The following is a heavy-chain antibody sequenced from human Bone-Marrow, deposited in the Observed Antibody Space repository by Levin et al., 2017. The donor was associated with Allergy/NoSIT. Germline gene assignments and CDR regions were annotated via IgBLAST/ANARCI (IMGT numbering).Heavy chain of an antibody. CDR2: ISSSSSYI. CDR1: GFTFSIYS. CDR3: ARGDIVVVVAATHDDY. Sequence: GGSLRLSCAASGFTFSIYSMNWVRQAPGKGLEWVSSISSSSSYIYYADSVKGRFTISRDNAKNSLYLQMNSLRAEDTAVYYCARGDIVVVVAATHDDYWGQGTLVTVSS. V-gene: IGHV3-21*01. J-gene: IGHJ4*02. D-gene: IGHD2-15*01.